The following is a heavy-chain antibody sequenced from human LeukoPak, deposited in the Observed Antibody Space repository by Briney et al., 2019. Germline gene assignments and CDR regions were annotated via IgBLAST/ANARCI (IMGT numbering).Heavy chain of an antibody. J-gene: IGHJ1*01. CDR1: GFTFSSYG. CDR2: ISGSGANT. Sequence: GGSLRLSCAASGFTFSSYGMHWVRQAPGKGLEWVSVISGSGANTYYADSVKGRFTVSRDNSKNTLYLQMNSLRAEDAAEYFCARSYTTSSVYYFHHWGQGTLVTVSS. CDR3: ARSYTTSSVYYFHH. V-gene: IGHV3-23*01. D-gene: IGHD6-6*01.